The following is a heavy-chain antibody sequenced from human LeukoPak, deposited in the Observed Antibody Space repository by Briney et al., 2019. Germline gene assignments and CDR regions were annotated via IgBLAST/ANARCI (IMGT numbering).Heavy chain of an antibody. CDR2: IYYSGST. V-gene: IGHV4-59*01. J-gene: IGHJ4*02. CDR3: ARSSRDYTTHYFDY. Sequence: NPSETLSLTCTVSGGSISNFYWSWIRQPPGKGLEWIGYIYYSGSTNYNPSLKSRVTISVDTSKNQFSLKLSSVTAADTAVYYCARSSRDYTTHYFDYWGQGTLVTVSS. D-gene: IGHD3-3*01. CDR1: GGSISNFY.